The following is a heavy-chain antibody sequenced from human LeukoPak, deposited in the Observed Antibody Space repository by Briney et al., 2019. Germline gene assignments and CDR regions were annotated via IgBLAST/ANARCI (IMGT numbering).Heavy chain of an antibody. V-gene: IGHV4-59*08. CDR2: IYSTGST. CDR1: GSSISNYY. CDR3: ARHEGLARPFDY. D-gene: IGHD6-19*01. Sequence: SETLSLTYSVSGSSISNYYWSWIGPSAGKGVEWIGYIYSTGSTDYHHSLKSRVTISVETSKNQFSLRLSSVTAADTAVYFCARHEGLARPFDYWGQGTLVPVSS. J-gene: IGHJ4*02.